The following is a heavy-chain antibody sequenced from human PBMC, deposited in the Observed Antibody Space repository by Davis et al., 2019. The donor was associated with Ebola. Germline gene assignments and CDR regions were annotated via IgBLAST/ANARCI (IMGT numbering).Heavy chain of an antibody. CDR3: ARDSGYGYYYGMDV. Sequence: GESLKISCAASGFTFSSYEMNWVRQAPGKGLEWVSYISSSGSTIYYADSVKGRFTISRDNAKNSLYLQMNSLRAEDTAVYYCARDSGYGYYYGMDVWGQGTTVTVSS. V-gene: IGHV3-48*03. D-gene: IGHD5-12*01. CDR2: ISSSGSTI. J-gene: IGHJ6*02. CDR1: GFTFSSYE.